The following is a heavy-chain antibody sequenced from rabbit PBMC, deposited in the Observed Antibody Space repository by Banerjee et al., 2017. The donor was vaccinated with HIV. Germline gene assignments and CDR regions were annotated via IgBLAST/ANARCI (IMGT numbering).Heavy chain of an antibody. CDR2: IGVGSGST. Sequence: QEQLVESGGGLVQPEGSLTLTCTASGFSFSSGYYICWVRQAPGKGLEWIGCIGVGSGSTYYASWAKGRFTISKTSSTSVTLQITSLTAADSATYFCARGDDGDPSDGYALSLWGQGTLVTVS. J-gene: IGHJ3*01. CDR3: ARGDDGDPSDGYALSL. V-gene: IGHV1S45*01. CDR1: GFSFSSGYY. D-gene: IGHD6-1*01.